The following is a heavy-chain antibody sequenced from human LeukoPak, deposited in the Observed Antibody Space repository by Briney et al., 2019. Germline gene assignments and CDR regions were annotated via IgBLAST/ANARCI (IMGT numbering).Heavy chain of an antibody. CDR3: ARDKIVGPTTLDY. D-gene: IGHD1-26*01. Sequence: GGSLGLSCAASGFTFSDYWMSWVRQTPEKGLEWVANIKQDGYEKYYVDSVKGRFTISRDNAKSSLYLQMNSLRVGDTAVYYCARDKIVGPTTLDYWGQGTLVTVSS. CDR2: IKQDGYEK. CDR1: GFTFSDYW. V-gene: IGHV3-7*01. J-gene: IGHJ4*02.